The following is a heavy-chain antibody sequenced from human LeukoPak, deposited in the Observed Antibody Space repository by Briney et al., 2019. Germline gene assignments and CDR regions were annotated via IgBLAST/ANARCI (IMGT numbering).Heavy chain of an antibody. CDR3: ARDCGGGGSCYVYYYYYVDV. J-gene: IGHJ6*03. CDR2: ISSSSSYI. CDR1: GFTFSSYS. D-gene: IGHD2-15*01. V-gene: IGHV3-21*01. Sequence: GGSLRLSCAASGFTFSSYSMNWVRQAPGKGLEWVSSISSSSSYIYYADSVKGRFTISRDNAKNSLYLQMNSLRAEDTAVYYCARDCGGGGSCYVYYYYYVDVWGKGTTVTVSS.